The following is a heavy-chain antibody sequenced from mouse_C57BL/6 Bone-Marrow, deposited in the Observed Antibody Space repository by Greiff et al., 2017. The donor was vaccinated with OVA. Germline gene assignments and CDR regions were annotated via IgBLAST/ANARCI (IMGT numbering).Heavy chain of an antibody. CDR2: ISDGGSYT. CDR1: GFTFSSYA. Sequence: EVMLVESGGGLVKPGGSLKLSCAASGFTFSSYAMSWIRQTPEKRLEWVATISDGGSYTYYPDNVKGRFTISRDNAKNNLYLQMSHLKSEDTAMYYCARDSLWPWYFDVWGTGTTVTVSS. V-gene: IGHV5-4*01. J-gene: IGHJ1*03. CDR3: ARDSLWPWYFDV. D-gene: IGHD1-1*02.